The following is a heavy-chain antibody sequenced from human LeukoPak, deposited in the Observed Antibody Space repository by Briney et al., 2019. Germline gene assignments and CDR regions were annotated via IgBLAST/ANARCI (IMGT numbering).Heavy chain of an antibody. CDR2: ISGSGGST. Sequence: PGGSLRLSCAASGFTFSSYAMSWVRQAPGKGLEWVSAISGSGGSTYYADSVKGRFTISRDNSKNTLYLQMNSLRAEDTAVYYCARGLVWTSSGWFFDYWGQGTLITVSS. V-gene: IGHV3-23*01. J-gene: IGHJ4*02. CDR3: ARGLVWTSSGWFFDY. CDR1: GFTFSSYA. D-gene: IGHD6-19*01.